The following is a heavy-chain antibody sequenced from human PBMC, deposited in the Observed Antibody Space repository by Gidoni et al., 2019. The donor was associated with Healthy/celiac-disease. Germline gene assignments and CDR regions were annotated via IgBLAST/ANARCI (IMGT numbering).Heavy chain of an antibody. CDR3: ARGWKRRLQYCSSTSCYVSYFDY. CDR2: INHSGST. V-gene: IGHV4-34*01. D-gene: IGHD2-2*01. CDR1: GGSFSGYY. J-gene: IGHJ4*02. Sequence: QVQLQQWGAGLLKPSETLSLTCAVYGGSFSGYYWSWIRQPPGKGLEWIGEINHSGSTNYNPSLKSRVTISVDTSKNQFSLKLSSVTAADTAVYYCARGWKRRLQYCSSTSCYVSYFDYWGQGTLVTVSS.